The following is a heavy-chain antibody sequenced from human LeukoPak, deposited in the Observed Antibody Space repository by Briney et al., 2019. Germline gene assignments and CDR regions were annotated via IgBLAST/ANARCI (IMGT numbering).Heavy chain of an antibody. J-gene: IGHJ4*02. CDR2: IYYSGST. V-gene: IGHV4-31*03. CDR1: GGSISSGGYY. D-gene: IGHD3-16*02. CDR3: ASTSRQDYAWGSYRPTPPYRFDY. Sequence: SQTLSLTCTVSGGSISSGGYYWSWIRQHPGKGLEWIGYIYYSGSTYYNPSLKSRVTISVDTSKNQFSLKLSSVTAADTAVYYCASTSRQDYAWGSYRPTPPYRFDYWGQGTLVTVSS.